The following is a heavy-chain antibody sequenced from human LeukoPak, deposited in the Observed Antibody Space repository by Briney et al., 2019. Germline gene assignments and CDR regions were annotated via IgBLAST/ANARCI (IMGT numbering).Heavy chain of an antibody. V-gene: IGHV3-11*04. D-gene: IGHD3-10*01. CDR2: ISSGGSTI. J-gene: IGHJ4*02. Sequence: PGGSLRLSCSASGFTFSDYYMSWIRQAPGKGLEWASYISSGGSTIYYADSVKGRFTISRDNTKKSLYVQMNSLRAEDTAVYYCARSLLWFGELLPGTSLPYFDFWGQGTLVTVSS. CDR1: GFTFSDYY. CDR3: ARSLLWFGELLPGTSLPYFDF.